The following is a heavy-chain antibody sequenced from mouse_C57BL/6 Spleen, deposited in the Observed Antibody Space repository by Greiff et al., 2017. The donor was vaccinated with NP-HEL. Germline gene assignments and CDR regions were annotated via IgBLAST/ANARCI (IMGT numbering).Heavy chain of an antibody. CDR3: ARGGPMDY. J-gene: IGHJ4*01. CDR1: GYTFTSYW. V-gene: IGHV1-50*01. Sequence: QVQLQQSGAELVKPGASVKLSCKASGYTFTSYWMQWVKQRPGQGLEWIGEIDPSDSYTNYNQKFKGKATLTVDTSSSTAYMQLSSLTSEDSAVYYCARGGPMDYWGQGTSVTVSS. CDR2: IDPSDSYT.